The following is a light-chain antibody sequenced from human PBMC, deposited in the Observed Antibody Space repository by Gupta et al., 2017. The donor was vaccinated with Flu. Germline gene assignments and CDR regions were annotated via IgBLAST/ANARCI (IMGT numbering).Light chain of an antibody. CDR2: RAS. J-gene: IGKJ2*01. V-gene: IGKV3-15*01. Sequence: EIVMTPSPATLSVSPGERATLSCMASRNIGSSLAWYQQRPGQAPRLLIYRASARYTGIPARFSGSGSGTEFSLTISSLQSEDFAVYYCKQYNNWPYTFGQGTQLEIK. CDR3: KQYNNWPYT. CDR1: RNIGSS.